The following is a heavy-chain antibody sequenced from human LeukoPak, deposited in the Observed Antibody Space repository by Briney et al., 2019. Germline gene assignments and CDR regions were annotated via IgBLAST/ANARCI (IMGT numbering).Heavy chain of an antibody. CDR2: LWNTGINK. CDR1: GGSISSSG. D-gene: IGHD3-3*01. CDR3: VADFWADKDY. Sequence: PSETLSLTCTVSGGSISSSGYYWGWIRQAPGKGLEWVAFLWNTGINKNYADSVQGRFTISRDNSKNTLFLDMNSLRTDDTGVYYCVADFWADKDYWGQGTLVTVSS. J-gene: IGHJ4*02. V-gene: IGHV3-30*02.